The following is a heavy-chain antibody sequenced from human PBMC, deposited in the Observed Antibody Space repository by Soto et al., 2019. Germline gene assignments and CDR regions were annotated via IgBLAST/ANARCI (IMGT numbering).Heavy chain of an antibody. J-gene: IGHJ6*02. CDR3: TPLPMSTTVLPNLFMDV. Sequence: HPGGSLRLSCAASGFSFSDSPIHWVRQASGKGLEWVGRIRSKANNYATAYAASVKGRFTISRDDSKNTAYLQMNSLKIEDTAVYYCTPLPMSTTVLPNLFMDVWGQGTTVTVSS. V-gene: IGHV3-73*01. CDR1: GFSFSDSP. CDR2: IRSKANNYAT. D-gene: IGHD4-17*01.